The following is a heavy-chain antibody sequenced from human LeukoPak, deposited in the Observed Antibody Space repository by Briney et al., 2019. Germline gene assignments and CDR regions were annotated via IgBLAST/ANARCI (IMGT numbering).Heavy chain of an antibody. V-gene: IGHV4-59*12. D-gene: IGHD3-9*01. CDR1: GGSISSYH. J-gene: IGHJ4*02. CDR2: IYYSGST. Sequence: SETLSLTCSVSGGSISSYHWSWIRQPPGKGLEWIGYIYYSGSTNYNPSLKSRVTISVDTSKNQFSLKLSSVTAADTAVYYCARREVGYFDWLLNCWGQGTLVTVSS. CDR3: ARREVGYFDWLLNC.